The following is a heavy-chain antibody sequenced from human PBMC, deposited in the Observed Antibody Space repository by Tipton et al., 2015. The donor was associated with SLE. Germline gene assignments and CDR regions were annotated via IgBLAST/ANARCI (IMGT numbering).Heavy chain of an antibody. CDR2: IYHSGST. D-gene: IGHD6-19*01. Sequence: GLVKPSETLSLTCAVSGYSISSGYYWGWIRQPPGKGLEWIGSIYHSGSTYYNPSLKSRVTISVDTSKNQFSLKLSSVTAADTAVYYCARGIKAGTDYWGQGTLVTVSS. CDR3: ARGIKAGTDY. J-gene: IGHJ4*02. V-gene: IGHV4-38-2*01. CDR1: GYSISSGYY.